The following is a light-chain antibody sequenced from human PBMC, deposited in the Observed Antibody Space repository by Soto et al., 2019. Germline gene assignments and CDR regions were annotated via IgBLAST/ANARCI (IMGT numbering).Light chain of an antibody. V-gene: IGKV3-20*01. CDR1: QSVSSSY. J-gene: IGKJ1*01. CDR2: GAS. CDR3: QQYGSSPT. Sequence: EIVLTQSPGTLSLSPGERATLSCRASQSVSSSYLAWYQQKPGQAPRLLIYGASSRATGIPDRFSGSGYGTDFTLTISRLETEEFAVYYCQQYGSSPTFGQGTKVETK.